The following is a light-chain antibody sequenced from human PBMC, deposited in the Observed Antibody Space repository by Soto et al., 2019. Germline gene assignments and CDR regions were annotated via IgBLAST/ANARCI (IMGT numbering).Light chain of an antibody. J-gene: IGKJ2*01. CDR3: QENYSSPPS. CDR2: AAS. Sequence: DIQMTQSPSSLSAPVGDRVTITCRASQSISSYLNWYQQKPGKAPMLLIYAASSMESGVPSRSSGSGSGTGFTIAISGLLPEAFVTYYCQENYSSPPSFSHGTTLYIK. CDR1: QSISSY. V-gene: IGKV1-39*01.